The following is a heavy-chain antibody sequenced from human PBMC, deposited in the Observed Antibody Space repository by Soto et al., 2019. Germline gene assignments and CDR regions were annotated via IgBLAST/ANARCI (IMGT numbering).Heavy chain of an antibody. D-gene: IGHD2-15*01. CDR1: GGSIISGY. J-gene: IGHJ4*02. CDR2: ISHSGNT. V-gene: IGHV4-59*01. Sequence: LSLTCTVSGGSIISGYWSWIRQPPGKGLEWIGYISHSGNTNYNPSVKSRVTLSVDTPKNQFSLRLSSVTTADTAVYYCAGLRGYAGSPIDYWGQGTLVTVSS. CDR3: AGLRGYAGSPIDY.